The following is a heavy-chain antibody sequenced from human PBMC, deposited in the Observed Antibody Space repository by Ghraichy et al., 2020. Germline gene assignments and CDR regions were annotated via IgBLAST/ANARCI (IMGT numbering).Heavy chain of an antibody. Sequence: SVKGSCKASGGTFSSYGITWVRQAPGQGLKWVGGVIPIFGTTNYAQKFQGRVTITADKSTSTAYMELSGLTSEDTALYYCAGGHYASTDYSFYYYYYMDVWGKGTTVTVSS. J-gene: IGHJ6*03. V-gene: IGHV1-69*06. CDR2: VIPIFGTT. CDR3: AGGHYASTDYSFYYYYYMDV. CDR1: GGTFSSYG. D-gene: IGHD3-22*01.